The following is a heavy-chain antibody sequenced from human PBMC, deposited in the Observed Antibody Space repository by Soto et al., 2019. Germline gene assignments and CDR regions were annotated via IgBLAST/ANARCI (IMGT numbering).Heavy chain of an antibody. CDR3: ARDGFVAAAGTLDY. CDR2: IYSGGDT. CDR1: GFTVSNNF. V-gene: IGHV3-66*01. J-gene: IGHJ4*02. D-gene: IGHD6-13*01. Sequence: EVQLVESGGDLVQPGGSLRLSCAASGFTVSNNFMTWVRQAPGKGLEWVSVIYSGGDTYYADSVKGRFTIFRDTSKNTRDLQMNRLRAEDTAVYYCARDGFVAAAGTLDYWGQGTLVTVSS.